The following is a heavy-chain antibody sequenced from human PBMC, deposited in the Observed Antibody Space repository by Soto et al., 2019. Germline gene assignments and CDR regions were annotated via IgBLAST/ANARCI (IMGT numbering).Heavy chain of an antibody. D-gene: IGHD6-19*01. V-gene: IGHV3-30*18. J-gene: IGHJ6*02. Sequence: QVQLVESGGGVVQPGRSLRLSCAASGFTFSSYGMHWVRQAPGKGLEWVAVISYDGSNKYYADSVKGRFTIARDNSKNTLFLHMSSLRAEDTAVYYCVKDGSSGWPYYYGLDVCGQGTSVTVSS. CDR2: ISYDGSNK. CDR1: GFTFSSYG. CDR3: VKDGSSGWPYYYGLDV.